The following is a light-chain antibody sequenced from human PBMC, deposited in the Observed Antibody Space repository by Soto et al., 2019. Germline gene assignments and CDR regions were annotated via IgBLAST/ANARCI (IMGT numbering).Light chain of an antibody. J-gene: IGLJ2*01. V-gene: IGLV3-1*01. CDR2: QDT. CDR3: QTWDSGSYVV. CDR1: KLGDKY. Sequence: SSELTQPPSLSVSPGQTASISCSGDKLGDKYARWYQQKPGQSPVLVIYQDTKRPSGIPERFSGSNSGNTATLTISGTQALDEADYYCQTWDSGSYVVFGGGTQLTVL.